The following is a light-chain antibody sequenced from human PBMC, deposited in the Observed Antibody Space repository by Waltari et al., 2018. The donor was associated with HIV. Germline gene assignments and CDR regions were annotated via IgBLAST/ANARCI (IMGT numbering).Light chain of an antibody. CDR1: QAISNS. J-gene: IGKJ4*01. CDR3: QQYFSPPPLT. Sequence: DIQMTQSPSSLSASVGDRVTNTCRASQAISNSLAWYQQKPGKAPKLLLYAASRLESGVPSRFSGSRSGTDYALTISSLQPEDFAVYYCQQYFSPPPLTFGGGTKVEIK. CDR2: AAS. V-gene: IGKV1-NL1*01.